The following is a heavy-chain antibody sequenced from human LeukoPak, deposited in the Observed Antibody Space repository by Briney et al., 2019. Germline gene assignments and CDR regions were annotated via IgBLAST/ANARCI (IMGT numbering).Heavy chain of an antibody. J-gene: IGHJ4*02. D-gene: IGHD6-13*01. CDR1: GFTFDDYA. V-gene: IGHV3-9*01. CDR3: AKAPIQQQLVLDY. CDR2: ISWNSGSI. Sequence: GGSLRLSCAASGFTFDDYAMHWVRQGPGKGLEWVSGISWNSGSIGYADSVKGRFTISRDNAKNSLYLQMNSLRAEDTALYYCAKAPIQQQLVLDYWGQGTLVTVSS.